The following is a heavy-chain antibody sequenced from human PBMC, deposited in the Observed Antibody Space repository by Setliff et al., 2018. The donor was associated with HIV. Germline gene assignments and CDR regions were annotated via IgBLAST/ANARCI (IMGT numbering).Heavy chain of an antibody. D-gene: IGHD3-3*01. Sequence: SVKVSCKASGGTFSSHGISWVRQAPGQGLEWVGGIIPIFGTADYAQKFRGRVTITADESTTTVYVELRSLRSEDTAVYYCARGGRNTRRYYYYMDVWGKGTMVTVSS. CDR2: IIPIFGTA. CDR3: ARGGRNTRRYYYYMDV. CDR1: GGTFSSHG. J-gene: IGHJ6*03. V-gene: IGHV1-69*13.